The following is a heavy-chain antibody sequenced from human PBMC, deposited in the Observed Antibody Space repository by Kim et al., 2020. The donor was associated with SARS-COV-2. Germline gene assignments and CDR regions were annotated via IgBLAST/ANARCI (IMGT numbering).Heavy chain of an antibody. CDR2: IYYSGST. CDR1: GGSISSYY. D-gene: IGHD3-22*01. J-gene: IGHJ5*02. V-gene: IGHV4-59*01. CDR3: ASSIYYYDSSGSSHWFDP. Sequence: SETLSLTCTVSGGSISSYYWSWIRQPPGKGLEWIGYIYYSGSTNYNPSLKSRVTISVDTSKNQFSLKLSSVTAADTAVYYCASSIYYYDSSGSSHWFDPWGQGTLVTVSS.